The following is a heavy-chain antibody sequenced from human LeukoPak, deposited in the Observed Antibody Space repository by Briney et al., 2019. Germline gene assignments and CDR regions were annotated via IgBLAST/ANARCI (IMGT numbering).Heavy chain of an antibody. CDR1: GGSISSYY. CDR2: IYYSGST. V-gene: IGHV4-59*13. J-gene: IGHJ4*02. CDR3: ARAQGVVPAAY. Sequence: SETLSLTCTVSGGSISSYYWSWIRQPPGKRLEWSGYIYYSGSTNYNPSLKSRVTISVDTSKNQFSLKLSSVTAADTAVYYCARAQGVVPAAYWGQGTLVTVSS. D-gene: IGHD2-2*01.